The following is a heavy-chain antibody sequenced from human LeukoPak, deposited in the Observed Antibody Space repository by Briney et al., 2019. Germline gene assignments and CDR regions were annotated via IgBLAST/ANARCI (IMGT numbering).Heavy chain of an antibody. J-gene: IGHJ4*02. CDR1: GGSISSTNW. CDR3: GRFYFDSRGVIGDY. V-gene: IGHV4-4*02. D-gene: IGHD3-22*01. CDR2: IYYSGST. Sequence: SETLSLTCAVSGGSISSTNWWNWVRQPPGKGLEWIGEIYYSGSTKYNPSLMSRITISVDKSKNQISLKLSSVTAADTAVYYCGRFYFDSRGVIGDYWGQGTLITVSS.